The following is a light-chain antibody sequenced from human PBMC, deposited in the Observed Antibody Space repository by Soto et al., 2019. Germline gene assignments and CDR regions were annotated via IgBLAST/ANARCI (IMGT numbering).Light chain of an antibody. J-gene: IGLJ2*01. CDR1: SSDVGGHDF. Sequence: QSALTQPPSASGSPGQSVTISCTGTSSDVGGHDFVSWYRQYPGKAPKLMIYDVNKRPSGVPDRFSGSKSGNTASLTVSGLQAEDEADYYCSSDGGSKNLVFGGGTKVTVL. CDR3: SSDGGSKNLV. V-gene: IGLV2-8*01. CDR2: DVN.